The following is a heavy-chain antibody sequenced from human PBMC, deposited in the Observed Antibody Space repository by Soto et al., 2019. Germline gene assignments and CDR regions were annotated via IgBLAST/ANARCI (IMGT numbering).Heavy chain of an antibody. V-gene: IGHV4-34*01. CDR2: INHSGST. Sequence: PSETLSLTCAVYGGSFSGYYWSWIRQPPGKGLEWIGEINHSGSTNYNPSLKSRVTISVDTSKNQFSLKLSSVTAADTAVYYCARVALASYYGYWGQGTLVTVS. CDR3: ARVALASYYGY. J-gene: IGHJ4*02. CDR1: GGSFSGYY.